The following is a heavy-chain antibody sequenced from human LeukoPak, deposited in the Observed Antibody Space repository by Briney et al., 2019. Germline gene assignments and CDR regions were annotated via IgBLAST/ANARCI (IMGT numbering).Heavy chain of an antibody. CDR1: GGSISSSTNW. J-gene: IGHJ6*03. D-gene: IGHD2/OR15-2a*01. V-gene: IGHV4-4*02. CDR3: ATNSYYCMDV. CDR2: IYHSGGT. Sequence: SETLSLTCAVSGGSISSSTNWWSWVRQPPGKGLEWIGEIYHSGGTNYNPSLKSRITISVDKSQNQFSLKVNSLTAADTAVYYCATNSYYCMDVWGKGTTVTVSS.